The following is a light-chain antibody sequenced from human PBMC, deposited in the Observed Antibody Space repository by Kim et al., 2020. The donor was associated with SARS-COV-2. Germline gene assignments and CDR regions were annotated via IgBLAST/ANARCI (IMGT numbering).Light chain of an antibody. Sequence: DVVMTQSPLSLPVTLGQPASISCTSSHSLVYSDGNTYLSWFQQRPVQSPRRLIYKVSDRDSGVPDRFSGSGSGTDFTLKISRVEAEDVAVYYCMQGTHWPRTFGQGTRVEI. J-gene: IGKJ1*01. CDR2: KVS. V-gene: IGKV2-30*01. CDR3: MQGTHWPRT. CDR1: HSLVYSDGNTY.